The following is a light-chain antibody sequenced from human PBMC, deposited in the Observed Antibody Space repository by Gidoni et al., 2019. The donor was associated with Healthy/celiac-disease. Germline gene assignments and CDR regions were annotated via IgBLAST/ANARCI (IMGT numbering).Light chain of an antibody. V-gene: IGKV3-20*01. Sequence: SPGERATLSCRASQSVSSSYLAWYQQKPGQAPRLLIYGASSRATGIPDRFSGSGSGTDFTLTISRLEPEDFAVYYCQQYGSSLEPTFGGGTKVEIK. J-gene: IGKJ4*01. CDR1: QSVSSSY. CDR3: QQYGSSLEPT. CDR2: GAS.